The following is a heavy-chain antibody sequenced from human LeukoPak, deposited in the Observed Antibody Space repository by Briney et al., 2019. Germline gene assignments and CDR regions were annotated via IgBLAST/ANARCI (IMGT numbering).Heavy chain of an antibody. Sequence: SETLSLTCTVSGDSISNTRYHWGWIRQPPGKGLEWIGSIYYSGAAYYNPSLKSRVTISVDTSRNHFSLKLSSVTAADTAVYHCAREIVSSVESWGQGSLVTVSS. CDR1: GDSISNTRYH. V-gene: IGHV4-39*02. D-gene: IGHD6-6*01. J-gene: IGHJ4*02. CDR2: IYYSGAA. CDR3: AREIVSSVES.